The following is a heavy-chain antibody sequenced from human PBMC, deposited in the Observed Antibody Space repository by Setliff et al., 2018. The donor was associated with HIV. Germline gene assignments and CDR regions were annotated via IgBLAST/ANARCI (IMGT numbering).Heavy chain of an antibody. V-gene: IGHV1-2*04. J-gene: IGHJ6*02. Sequence: GASVKVSCKASGYTFTGYYMHWVRQAPGQGLEWMGWINPNSGGTNYAQKFQAWVTMTRDTSISTAYMELSRLRSDDTAVYYCARGTMVRGVIYYYYGMDVWDQGTTVTVSS. CDR1: GYTFTGYY. D-gene: IGHD3-10*01. CDR2: INPNSGGT. CDR3: ARGTMVRGVIYYYYGMDV.